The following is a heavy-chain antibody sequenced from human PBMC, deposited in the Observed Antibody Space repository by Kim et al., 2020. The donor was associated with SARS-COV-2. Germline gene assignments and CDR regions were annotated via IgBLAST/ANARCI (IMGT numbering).Heavy chain of an antibody. CDR3: ARGEPSIAARYYYYGMDV. J-gene: IGHJ6*02. CDR1: GFTFSSYE. D-gene: IGHD6-6*01. V-gene: IGHV3-48*03. CDR2: ISSSGSTI. Sequence: GGSLRLSCAASGFTFSSYEMNWVRQAPGKGLEWVSYISSSGSTIYYADSVKGRFTISRDNAKKSLYLQMNSLRAEDTAVYYCARGEPSIAARYYYYGMDVWGQGTTVTVSS.